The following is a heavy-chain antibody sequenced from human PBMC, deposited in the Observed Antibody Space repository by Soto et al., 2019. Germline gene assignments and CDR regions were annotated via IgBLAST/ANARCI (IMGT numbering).Heavy chain of an antibody. D-gene: IGHD6-6*01. CDR3: ASDYEYSSTYYYGMDV. V-gene: IGHV3-48*02. J-gene: IGHJ6*02. CDR2: ISSSSSTI. CDR1: GFTFSSYS. Sequence: ESGGGLVQPGGSLRLSCAASGFTFSSYSMNWVRQAPGKGLEWVSYISSSSSTIYYADSVKGRFTISRDNAKNSLYLQMNSLRDEDTAVYYCASDYEYSSTYYYGMDVWGQGTTVTVSS.